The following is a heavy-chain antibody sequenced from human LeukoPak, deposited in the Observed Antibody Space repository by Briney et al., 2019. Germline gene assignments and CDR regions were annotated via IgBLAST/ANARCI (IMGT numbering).Heavy chain of an antibody. CDR3: ARGLGAYGPRDY. CDR2: INHSGST. J-gene: IGHJ4*02. CDR1: GGSFSGYY. Sequence: SETLSLTCAVYGGSFSGYYWSWIRQPPGKGLEWIGEINHSGSTNYNPSLKSRVTISVDTSKNQFSLKLSSVTAADTAVYYCARGLGAYGPRDYWGQGTLVTLSS. D-gene: IGHD3-16*01. V-gene: IGHV4-34*01.